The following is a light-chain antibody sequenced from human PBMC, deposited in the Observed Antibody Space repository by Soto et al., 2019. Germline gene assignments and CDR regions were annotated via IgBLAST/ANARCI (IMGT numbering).Light chain of an antibody. CDR3: QQLSTWAYI. V-gene: IGKV3-11*01. Sequence: EIVLTQSPATLSFYPGERATLPCRASQSVTNYLAWSQQQPCQAPRLLIYDASNRATGIPARFSGSGSGTDFTLTISIREPDDFAVYYCQQLSTWAYILGQGTKLEI. J-gene: IGKJ2*01. CDR1: QSVTNY. CDR2: DAS.